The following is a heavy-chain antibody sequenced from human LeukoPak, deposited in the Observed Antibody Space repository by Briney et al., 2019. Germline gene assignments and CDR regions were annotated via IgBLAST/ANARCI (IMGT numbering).Heavy chain of an antibody. CDR2: ISSSSSTI. CDR1: GFTLSGYS. CDR3: ARETGYAFDM. Sequence: GGSLRLSCAASGFTLSGYSMIWGREAPGRGLEWLSCISSSSSTISYAHSVKGRFTISRDNAQNSLYLLMNGLRDEDTAVYYCARETGYAFDMWGQGTMVTVSS. V-gene: IGHV3-48*02. J-gene: IGHJ3*02.